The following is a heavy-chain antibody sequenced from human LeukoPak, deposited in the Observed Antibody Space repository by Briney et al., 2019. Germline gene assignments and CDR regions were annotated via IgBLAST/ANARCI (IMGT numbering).Heavy chain of an antibody. CDR2: IYYSGST. J-gene: IGHJ4*02. D-gene: IGHD1-14*01. V-gene: IGHV4-59*01. CDR1: GGSISSYY. CDR3: ARGPEIYFDY. Sequence: SETLSLTCTVSGGSISSYYWSWIRQPPGKGLEWIGYIYYSGSTNYNPSLKSRVTISVDTSKNQFSLKLSSVTAADTAVYYCARGPEIYFDYWGQGTLVTVSS.